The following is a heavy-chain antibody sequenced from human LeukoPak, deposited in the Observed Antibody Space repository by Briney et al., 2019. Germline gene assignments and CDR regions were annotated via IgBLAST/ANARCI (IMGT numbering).Heavy chain of an antibody. CDR2: IYSDNT. CDR3: ARRAGAYSHPYVY. V-gene: IGHV3-53*01. D-gene: IGHD4/OR15-4a*01. J-gene: IGHJ4*02. CDR1: GFTFSSYE. Sequence: GGSLRLSCAASGFTFSSYEMNWVRQAPGKGLEWVSFIYSDNTHYSDSVKGRFTISRDNSKNTLYLQMNSLRAEDTAVYYCARRAGAYSHPYVYWGQGTLVTVSS.